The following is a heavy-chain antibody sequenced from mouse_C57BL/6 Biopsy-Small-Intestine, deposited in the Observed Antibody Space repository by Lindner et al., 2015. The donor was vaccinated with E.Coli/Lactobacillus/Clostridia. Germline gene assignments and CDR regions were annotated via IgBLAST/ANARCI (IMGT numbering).Heavy chain of an antibody. CDR1: GFTFSDYG. CDR3: TRPTTVVEGFAY. V-gene: IGHV5-17*01. Sequence: VQLQESGGGLVKPGGSLRLSCAASGFTFSDYGMHWVRQAPEKGLEWVAYISSGSSTIYYADTVKGRFTISRDNAKNTLFLQMTSLRSEDTAMYYCTRPTTVVEGFAYWGQGTLVTVSA. D-gene: IGHD1-1*01. J-gene: IGHJ3*01. CDR2: ISSGSSTI.